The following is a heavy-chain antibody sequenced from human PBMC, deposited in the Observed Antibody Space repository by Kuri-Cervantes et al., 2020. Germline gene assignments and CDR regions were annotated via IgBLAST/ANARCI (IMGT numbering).Heavy chain of an antibody. Sequence: LSLTCAASGFTFSSYSMNWVRQAPGKGLEWVSYISSSSSTIYYADSVKGRFTISRDNAKNSLYLQMNSLRAEDTAMYYCARSDTAMITGFDSWGQGTLVTVSS. V-gene: IGHV3-48*01. CDR3: ARSDTAMITGFDS. J-gene: IGHJ4*02. D-gene: IGHD5-18*01. CDR2: ISSSSSTI. CDR1: GFTFSSYS.